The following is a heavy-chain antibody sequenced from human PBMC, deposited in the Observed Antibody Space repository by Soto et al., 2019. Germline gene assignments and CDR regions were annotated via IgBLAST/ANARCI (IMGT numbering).Heavy chain of an antibody. V-gene: IGHV3-30*18. D-gene: IGHD3-3*01. Sequence: GGSLRLSCAASGFTFSSYGMHWVRQAPGKGLEWVAVISYDGSNKYYADSVKGRFTISRDNSKNTLYLQMNSLRAEDTAVYYCAKGGLRFLEWLFREYFQHWGQGTLVTVSS. J-gene: IGHJ1*01. CDR1: GFTFSSYG. CDR3: AKGGLRFLEWLFREYFQH. CDR2: ISYDGSNK.